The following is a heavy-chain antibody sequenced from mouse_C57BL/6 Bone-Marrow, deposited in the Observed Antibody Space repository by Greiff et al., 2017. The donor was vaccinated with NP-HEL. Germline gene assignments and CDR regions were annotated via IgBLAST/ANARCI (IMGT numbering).Heavy chain of an antibody. CDR2: IYPRSGNT. Sequence: QVQLQQSGAELARPGASVKLSCKASGYTFTSYGISWVKQRTGQGLEWIGEIYPRSGNTYYNEKFKGKATLTADKSSSTAYMELRSLTSEDSAVYYCASGVTTVPHFDYWGQGTTLTVSS. CDR1: GYTFTSYG. D-gene: IGHD1-1*01. CDR3: ASGVTTVPHFDY. J-gene: IGHJ2*01. V-gene: IGHV1-81*01.